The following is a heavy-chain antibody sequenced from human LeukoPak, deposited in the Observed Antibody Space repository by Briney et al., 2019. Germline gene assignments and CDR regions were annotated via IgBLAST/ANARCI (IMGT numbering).Heavy chain of an antibody. J-gene: IGHJ4*02. CDR2: FDPEDGET. D-gene: IGHD2-21*01. V-gene: IGHV1-24*01. Sequence: ASVKVSCKGSGYTLTELSMRWVRQAPGKGLEWMGGFDPEDGETIYAQKFQGRVTMTEDTSTDTVYMELSSLRSEDTAVYYCATATKCGGDCYSSFDYWGQGTLVTVSS. CDR3: ATATKCGGDCYSSFDY. CDR1: GYTLTELS.